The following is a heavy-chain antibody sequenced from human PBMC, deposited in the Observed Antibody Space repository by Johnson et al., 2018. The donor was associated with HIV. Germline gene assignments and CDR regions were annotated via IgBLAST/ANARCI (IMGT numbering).Heavy chain of an antibody. D-gene: IGHD3-10*01. Sequence: MQLVESGGGLVQPGGSLRLSCVASGFTFSDYYMTWISQAPGKGLEWVSAISGSGGSTYYADSVKGRFTISRDNSKNTLYLQMNSLRAEDTAVYYCAKDLLESHLGGSASDIWGQGTMVTVSS. CDR1: GFTFSDYY. J-gene: IGHJ3*02. CDR3: AKDLLESHLGGSASDI. CDR2: ISGSGGST. V-gene: IGHV3-23*04.